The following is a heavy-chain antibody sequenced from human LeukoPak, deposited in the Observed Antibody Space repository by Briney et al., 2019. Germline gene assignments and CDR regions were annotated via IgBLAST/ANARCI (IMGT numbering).Heavy chain of an antibody. CDR1: GFTVSSNY. CDR3: ARDRREGYCSSTSCSPYFDY. Sequence: GGSLRLSCAASGFTVSSNYMSWVRQAPGKGLEWVSVIYSGGSTYYADSVKGRFTISRDNSKNTLYLQMNSLRAEDTAVYHCARDRREGYCSSTSCSPYFDYWGQGTLVTVSS. D-gene: IGHD2-2*01. J-gene: IGHJ4*02. V-gene: IGHV3-66*01. CDR2: IYSGGST.